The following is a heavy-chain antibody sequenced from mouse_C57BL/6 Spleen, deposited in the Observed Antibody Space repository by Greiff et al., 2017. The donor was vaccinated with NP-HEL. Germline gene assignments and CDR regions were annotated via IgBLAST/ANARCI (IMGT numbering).Heavy chain of an antibody. CDR1: GFTFTSYA. CDR2: ISSGGDYI. J-gene: IGHJ3*01. Sequence: EVKLVESGEGLVKPGGSLKLSCAASGFTFTSYAMSWVRQTPEKRLEWVAYISSGGDYIYYADTVKGRFTISRDNARNTLYLQMSSLKSEDTAMYYCTRVMGDSSWFAYWGQGTLVTVSA. CDR3: TRVMGDSSWFAY. V-gene: IGHV5-9-1*02. D-gene: IGHD2-12*01.